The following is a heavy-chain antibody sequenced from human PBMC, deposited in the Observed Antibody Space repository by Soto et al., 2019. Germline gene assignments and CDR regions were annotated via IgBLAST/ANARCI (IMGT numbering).Heavy chain of an antibody. CDR1: GGSISSGGYY. CDR2: IYYSGST. D-gene: IGHD3-9*01. J-gene: IGHJ5*02. CDR3: ARASDDILTGYHDWFDP. V-gene: IGHV4-31*03. Sequence: QVQLQESGPGLVKPSQTLSLTCTVSGGSISSGGYYWSWIRQHPGKGLEWIGYIYYSGSTYYNPSLKSRVTISVDPAKNQFSLKLSSVTAADTAVYYCARASDDILTGYHDWFDPWGQGTLVTVSS.